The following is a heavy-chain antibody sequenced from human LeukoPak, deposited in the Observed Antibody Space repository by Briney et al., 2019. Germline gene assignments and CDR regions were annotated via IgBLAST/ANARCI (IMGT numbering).Heavy chain of an antibody. V-gene: IGHV1-18*04. CDR2: ISTDNGNT. D-gene: IGHD1-7*01. CDR3: ARGPGWRELPIYHY. J-gene: IGHJ4*02. Sequence: ASVKVSCKASGYTFTDYFMNWVRQAPGQGLEWMGWISTDNGNTNYAQKLQGRVTMTTDTSTSTAYMELRSLRSDDTAVYYCARGPGWRELPIYHYWGQGTLVTVSS. CDR1: GYTFTDYF.